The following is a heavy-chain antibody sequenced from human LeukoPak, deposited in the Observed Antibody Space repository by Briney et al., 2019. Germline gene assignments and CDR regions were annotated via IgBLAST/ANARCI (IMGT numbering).Heavy chain of an antibody. Sequence: ASVKVSCTASGYTFTGYFLHWVRQAPGQGFEWMGWINPNSGGTTYSQKFQGRVTMTRDTSLSTAYMELSRLTSDDTAVYFCAREGPVSSTSDYYYGMDVWGQGTTVTVSS. CDR1: GYTFTGYF. CDR3: AREGPVSSTSDYYYGMDV. D-gene: IGHD6-13*01. V-gene: IGHV1-2*02. J-gene: IGHJ6*02. CDR2: INPNSGGT.